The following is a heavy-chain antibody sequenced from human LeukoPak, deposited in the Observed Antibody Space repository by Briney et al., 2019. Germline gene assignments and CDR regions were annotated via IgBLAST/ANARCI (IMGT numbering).Heavy chain of an antibody. V-gene: IGHV4-30-4*07. CDR2: IYYSGST. Sequence: PSQTLSLTCAVSGGSISSGGYSWSWIRQPPGKGLEWIGYIYYSGSTNYNPSLKSRVTISVDTSKNQFSLKLSSVTAADTAVYYCARDSDFHGFDYWGQGTLVTVSS. J-gene: IGHJ4*02. CDR1: GGSISSGGYS. CDR3: ARDSDFHGFDY.